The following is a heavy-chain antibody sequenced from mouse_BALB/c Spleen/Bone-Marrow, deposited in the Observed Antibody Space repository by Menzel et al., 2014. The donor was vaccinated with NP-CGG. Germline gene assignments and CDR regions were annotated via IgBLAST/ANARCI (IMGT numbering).Heavy chain of an antibody. Sequence: VQPQQSGPELVKPGASVKVSCKASGYAFTSYNMYWVKQSHGKSLEWIGYIDPYNGGTSYNQKFKGKATLTVDKSSSTAYMHLNSLTSEDSAVYYCARDNYYGSSTGFAYWGQGTLVTVSA. CDR3: ARDNYYGSSTGFAY. J-gene: IGHJ3*01. CDR2: IDPYNGGT. V-gene: IGHV1S135*01. D-gene: IGHD1-1*01. CDR1: GYAFTSYN.